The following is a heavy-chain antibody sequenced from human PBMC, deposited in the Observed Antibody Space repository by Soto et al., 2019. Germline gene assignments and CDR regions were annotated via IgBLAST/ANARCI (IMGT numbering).Heavy chain of an antibody. J-gene: IGHJ3*02. Sequence: GGSLRLSCAASGFTFSSYAMHWVRQAPGNGLEWVAVISYDGSNKYYADSVKGRFTISRDNSKNTLYLQMNSLRAEDTAVYYCARAKNWNYDAFDIWGQGTMVTVSS. D-gene: IGHD1-7*01. CDR2: ISYDGSNK. CDR1: GFTFSSYA. V-gene: IGHV3-30*04. CDR3: ARAKNWNYDAFDI.